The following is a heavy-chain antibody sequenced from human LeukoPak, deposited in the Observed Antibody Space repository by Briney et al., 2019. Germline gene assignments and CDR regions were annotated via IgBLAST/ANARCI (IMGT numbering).Heavy chain of an antibody. CDR2: ISSSGSTI. CDR1: GFTFSDYY. CDR3: ARYLGYCSCGSCYARSDY. D-gene: IGHD2-15*01. J-gene: IGHJ4*02. Sequence: GGSLRLSCAASGFTFSDYYMSWIRQAPGKGLEWVSYISSSGSTIYYADSVKGRFTISRDNAKNSLYLQMNSLRAEDTAVYYCARYLGYCSCGSCYARSDYWGQGTLVTVSS. V-gene: IGHV3-11*01.